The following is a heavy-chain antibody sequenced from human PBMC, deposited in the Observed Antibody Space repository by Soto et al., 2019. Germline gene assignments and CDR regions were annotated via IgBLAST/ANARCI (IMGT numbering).Heavy chain of an antibody. CDR1: GFTISNNY. J-gene: IGHJ3*01. V-gene: IGHV3-53*01. D-gene: IGHD1-1*01. Sequence: PGGSLRVSCAASGFTISNNYMNWVRQAPGKGLEWVSVIYSIGPKYYADSVKGRFTISRDNSKNTLYLQMNSLRVDDTAVYYCASAPPPEWERLPGVFDVWGPMPIFTLS. CDR3: ASAPPPEWERLPGVFDV. CDR2: IYSIGPK.